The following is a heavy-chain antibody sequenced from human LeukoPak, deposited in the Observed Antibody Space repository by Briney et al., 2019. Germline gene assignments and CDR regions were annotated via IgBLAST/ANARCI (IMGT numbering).Heavy chain of an antibody. J-gene: IGHJ4*02. CDR3: ARSLRYGDYKTFDY. Sequence: ASVKVSCKASGYTFTSYGISWVRQAPGQGLEWMGWINPNSGGTNYAQKFQGRVTMTRDTSISTAYMELSRLRSDDTAVYYCARSLRYGDYKTFDYWGQGTLVTVSS. CDR1: GYTFTSYG. D-gene: IGHD4-17*01. CDR2: INPNSGGT. V-gene: IGHV1-2*02.